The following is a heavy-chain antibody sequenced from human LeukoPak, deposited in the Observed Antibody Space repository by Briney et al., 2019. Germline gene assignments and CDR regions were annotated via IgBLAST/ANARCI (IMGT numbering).Heavy chain of an antibody. CDR3: ATSMVRGVMYAFDI. J-gene: IGHJ3*02. V-gene: IGHV1-24*01. D-gene: IGHD3-10*01. Sequence: GASVKVSCKVSGYTLTELSMHWVRQAPGKGLEWMGGFDPEDGETIYAQKFQGRVTMTEDTSTDTAYMELSSLRSEDTAVYYCATSMVRGVMYAFDIWGQGTMVTVSS. CDR1: GYTLTELS. CDR2: FDPEDGET.